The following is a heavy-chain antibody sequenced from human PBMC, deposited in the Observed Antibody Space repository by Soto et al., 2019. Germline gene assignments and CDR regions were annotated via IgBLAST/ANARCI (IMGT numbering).Heavy chain of an antibody. CDR3: ARGKGVATNEAAFDY. Sequence: EASVKVYCKASGGTFSSYAISWVRQAPGQGLEWMGWINPNSGGTNYAQKFQGWVTMTRDTSISTAYMELSRLRSDDTAVYYCARGKGVATNEAAFDYWGQGTLVTVSS. D-gene: IGHD5-12*01. CDR1: GGTFSSYA. J-gene: IGHJ4*02. V-gene: IGHV1-2*04. CDR2: INPNSGGT.